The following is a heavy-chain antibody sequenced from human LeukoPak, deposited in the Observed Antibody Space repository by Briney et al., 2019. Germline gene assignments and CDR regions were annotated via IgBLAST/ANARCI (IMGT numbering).Heavy chain of an antibody. CDR1: GGSISSYY. Sequence: SETLSLTCTVSGGSISSYYWSWIRQPPGKGLEWIGYISYSGSTNYNPSLKSRVTISVDTSKNHFSLKLSSVTAADTAVYYCARGGVVGAILYWGQGTLVTVSS. V-gene: IGHV4-59*01. D-gene: IGHD1-26*01. CDR3: ARGGVVGAILY. CDR2: ISYSGST. J-gene: IGHJ4*02.